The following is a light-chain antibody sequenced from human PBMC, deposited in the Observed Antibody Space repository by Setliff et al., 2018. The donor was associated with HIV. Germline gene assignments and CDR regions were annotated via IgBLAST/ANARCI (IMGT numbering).Light chain of an antibody. Sequence: QSVLTQPASVSGSPGQSITISCTGTSSDVGGYKYVYWYQQHPGKAPKLMIYEVSNRPSGISNRFSGSKSGNTASLTISGLQAEDEADYFCTSYTRDNTITRVFGTGTRSPS. CDR2: EVS. CDR3: TSYTRDNTITRV. J-gene: IGLJ1*01. V-gene: IGLV2-14*01. CDR1: SSDVGGYKY.